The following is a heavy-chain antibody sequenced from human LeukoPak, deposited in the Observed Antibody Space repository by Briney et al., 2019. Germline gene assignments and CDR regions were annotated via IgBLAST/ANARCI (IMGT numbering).Heavy chain of an antibody. V-gene: IGHV4-31*03. CDR3: ARDQGYYYDSTGYVFDS. CDR2: IYYSGST. D-gene: IGHD3-22*01. Sequence: SETLSLTCTVSGGSISSGGYYWSWIRQHPGKGLEWIGHIYYSGSTYYNPSLKSRVTISVDTSKNQFSLKLSSVTAADTAVYYCARDQGYYYDSTGYVFDSWGQGTLVTVSS. CDR1: GGSISSGGYY. J-gene: IGHJ4*02.